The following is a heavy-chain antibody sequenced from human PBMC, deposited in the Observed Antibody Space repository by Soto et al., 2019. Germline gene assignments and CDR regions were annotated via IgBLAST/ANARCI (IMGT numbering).Heavy chain of an antibody. J-gene: IGHJ4*02. V-gene: IGHV3-30*18. D-gene: IGHD4-4*01. CDR3: AKDAYTPIRTTAHDSGGLDH. CDR2: ISRDGNNK. Sequence: QVQLVESGGGVVQPGRSLRLSCATSGFTFRFYDMHWVRQAPGKGLEWVAIISRDGNNKDYGDSVKGRFTISRDNSKNTLYLQMNSLRGEVTAVHYCAKDAYTPIRTTAHDSGGLDHWGRGTLVTVSS. CDR1: GFTFRFYD.